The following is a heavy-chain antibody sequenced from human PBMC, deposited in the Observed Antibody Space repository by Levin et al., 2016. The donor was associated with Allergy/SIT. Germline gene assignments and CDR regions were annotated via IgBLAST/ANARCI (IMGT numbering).Heavy chain of an antibody. Sequence: GESLKISCAASGFTFSSYAMSWVRQAPGKGLEWVSAISGSGGSTYYADSVKGRFTISRDNSKNTLYLQMNSLRAEDTAVYYCAKDYTYYYDSSGYSGFYYYYGMDVWGQGTTVTVSS. CDR2: ISGSGGST. CDR3: AKDYTYYYDSSGYSGFYYYYGMDV. V-gene: IGHV3-23*01. J-gene: IGHJ6*02. CDR1: GFTFSSYA. D-gene: IGHD3-22*01.